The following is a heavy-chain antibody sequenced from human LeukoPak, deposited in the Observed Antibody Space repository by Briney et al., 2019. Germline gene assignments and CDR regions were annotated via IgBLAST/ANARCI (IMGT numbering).Heavy chain of an antibody. CDR1: GGSISSSSYC. D-gene: IGHD2-2*02. Sequence: SETLSLTCTVSGGSISSSSYCWGWIRQPPGKGLEWIGSIYYSGSTYYNPSLKSRVTISADTSKNQFSLKLSSVTAADTAVYYCARETGYCSSSSCYNYFDYWGQGTLVTVSS. J-gene: IGHJ4*02. CDR3: ARETGYCSSSSCYNYFDY. CDR2: IYYSGST. V-gene: IGHV4-39*02.